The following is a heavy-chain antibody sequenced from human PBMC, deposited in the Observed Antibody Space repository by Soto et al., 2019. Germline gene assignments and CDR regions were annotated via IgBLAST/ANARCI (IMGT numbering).Heavy chain of an antibody. V-gene: IGHV3-7*01. Sequence: PGGSLRLSCAASGFTFSYNWMSWVRQAPGKGLEWVANIKLDGTEKYYVDSVKGRFTISRDNAKNSLYLQMNSLRAEDMAVYYCARAGDDSSGYYYFDYWGQGTLVTVSS. J-gene: IGHJ4*02. CDR2: IKLDGTEK. CDR3: ARAGDDSSGYYYFDY. CDR1: GFTFSYNW. D-gene: IGHD3-22*01.